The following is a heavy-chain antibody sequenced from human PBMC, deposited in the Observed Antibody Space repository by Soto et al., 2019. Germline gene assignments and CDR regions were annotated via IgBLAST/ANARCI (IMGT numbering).Heavy chain of an antibody. CDR2: ISAAGDP. J-gene: IGHJ6*02. Sequence: ESGGGLVQPGGSLRLSCEASGFTFRNYDMHWVRQGTGKGLEWVSGISAAGDPDYADSVEGRFTISRENAQNSFFLPMNSLRVGDTAVYYCARTDRDFYGLDVWGQGTTVIVSS. CDR1: GFTFRNYD. V-gene: IGHV3-13*05. CDR3: ARTDRDFYGLDV.